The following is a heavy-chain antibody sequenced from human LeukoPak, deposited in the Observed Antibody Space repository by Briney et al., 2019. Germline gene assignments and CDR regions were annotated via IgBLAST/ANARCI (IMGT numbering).Heavy chain of an antibody. V-gene: IGHV3-53*01. CDR1: GFTVSSNY. J-gene: IGHJ6*03. CDR3: ARAVVKYYYYYMDV. CDR2: IYSGGST. Sequence: GGSLRLSCAASGFTVSSNYMSWVRQAPGKGLEWVSVIYSGGSTYYADSVKGRFTISRDSSNNTLYLQMNSLRAEDTAVYYCARAVVKYYYYYMDVWGKGTTVTVSS.